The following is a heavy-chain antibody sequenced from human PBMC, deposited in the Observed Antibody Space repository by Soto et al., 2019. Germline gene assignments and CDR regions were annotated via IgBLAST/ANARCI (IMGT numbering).Heavy chain of an antibody. D-gene: IGHD1-26*01. CDR3: ARDLSGTGLDV. CDR2: VYSTGLA. V-gene: IGHV4-4*07. CDR1: GASIGSFY. Sequence: QMQLHESGPGLVKPSETLSLTCNVSGASIGSFYWSWIRQSAGKGLEWIGRVYSTGLATYNPALEGRVTISLDRSNNHLSVELKSVTAADTAVYFCARDLSGTGLDVWGRGTTVSVSS. J-gene: IGHJ6*02.